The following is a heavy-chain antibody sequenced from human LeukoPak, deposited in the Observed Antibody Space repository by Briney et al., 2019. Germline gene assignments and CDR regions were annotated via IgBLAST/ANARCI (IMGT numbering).Heavy chain of an antibody. CDR3: ARADFYDFWSGYYTGAVGFDY. CDR2: ISSSSSTI. V-gene: IGHV3-11*04. CDR1: GFTFSDYY. J-gene: IGHJ4*02. D-gene: IGHD3-3*01. Sequence: GGSLRLSCAASGFTFSDYYMSWIRQAPGKGLEWVSYISSSSSTIYYADSVKGRFTISRDNAKNSLYLQMNSLRAEDTAVYYCARADFYDFWSGYYTGAVGFDYWGQGTLVTVSS.